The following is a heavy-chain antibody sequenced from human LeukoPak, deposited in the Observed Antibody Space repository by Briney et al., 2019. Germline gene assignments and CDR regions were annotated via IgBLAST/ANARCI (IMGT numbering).Heavy chain of an antibody. CDR2: IGNDGST. Sequence: GGSLTLSCAASGISFSNYAMSWVRQTPGKGLEWVSTIGNDGSTYYADSVKGRFTISRDNSKNTLFLQMNSLRVGDTAVYYCAKDDSSSWFVYWGQGTLVTVSS. CDR3: AKDDSSSWFVY. V-gene: IGHV3-23*01. CDR1: GISFSNYA. D-gene: IGHD6-13*01. J-gene: IGHJ4*02.